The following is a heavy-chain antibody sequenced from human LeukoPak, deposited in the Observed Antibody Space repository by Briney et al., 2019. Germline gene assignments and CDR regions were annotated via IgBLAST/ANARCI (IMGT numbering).Heavy chain of an antibody. D-gene: IGHD4-17*01. V-gene: IGHV3-23*01. J-gene: IGHJ3*02. CDR3: AKILANQYGDYDAFDI. Sequence: QPGGSLTLSCAASGFTFSSYAMSWVRQAPGKGLEWVSAISGSGGSTYYADSVKGRFTISRDNSTTTLYLQMNSLRAVSTAVYYCAKILANQYGDYDAFDIWGQGTMVTVSS. CDR2: ISGSGGST. CDR1: GFTFSSYA.